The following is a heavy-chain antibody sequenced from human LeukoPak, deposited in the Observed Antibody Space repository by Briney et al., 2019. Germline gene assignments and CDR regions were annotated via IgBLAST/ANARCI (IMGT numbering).Heavy chain of an antibody. CDR1: GFPFSTSW. V-gene: IGHV3-74*01. D-gene: IGHD3-10*01. CDR3: SRGFPFDP. Sequence: GGSLRLSCAASGFPFSTSWMHWVRQAPGKGLVWVSRINSDGSRTTYADSVKGRITISRDNAKNTLYLQMNSLGAEDTAVYYCSRGFPFDPWGQGTLVTVSS. J-gene: IGHJ5*02. CDR2: INSDGSRT.